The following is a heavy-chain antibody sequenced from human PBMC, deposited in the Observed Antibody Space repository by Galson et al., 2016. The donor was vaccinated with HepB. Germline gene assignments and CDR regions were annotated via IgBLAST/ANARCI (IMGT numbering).Heavy chain of an antibody. CDR2: ISSASSIK. D-gene: IGHD3-10*01. Sequence: SLRLSCAASGFTFNTYGMNWVRPAPGKGLEWVSYISSASSIKYYADSVKGRFTISRDNARHSLYLEMNSLRGEDTAMYYCARDYVPGAWGQGVLVTVSS. V-gene: IGHV3-48*04. CDR1: GFTFNTYG. CDR3: ARDYVPGA. J-gene: IGHJ5*02.